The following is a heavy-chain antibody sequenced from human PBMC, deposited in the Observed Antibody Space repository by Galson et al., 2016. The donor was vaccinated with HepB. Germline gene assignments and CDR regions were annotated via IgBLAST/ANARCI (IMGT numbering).Heavy chain of an antibody. D-gene: IGHD6-19*01. CDR1: GYMFSNHG. CDR2: ISAYNGNK. Sequence: SVKVSCKASGYMFSNHGISWVRQAPGQGLEWMGWISAYNGNKDYDPSLKSRVTISVDTSKNQFSLKLSSMTAADTAVYFCARAYSSGWTGYYYGMDVWGKGTTVTVSS. V-gene: IGHV1-18*01. J-gene: IGHJ6*04. CDR3: ARAYSSGWTGYYYGMDV.